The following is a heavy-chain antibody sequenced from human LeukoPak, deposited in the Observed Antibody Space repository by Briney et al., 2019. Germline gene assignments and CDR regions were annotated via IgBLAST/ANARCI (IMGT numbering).Heavy chain of an antibody. CDR3: ASRLRWPIFDY. Sequence: GGSLRLSCAASGFTFSSNWMSWVRQAPGKGLEWVANIKNDGSEKYYVDSVKGRFTISRDNANNSLFLQMNSLRADDTAVYYCASRLRWPIFDYWGQGTLVTVSS. CDR2: IKNDGSEK. CDR1: GFTFSSNW. J-gene: IGHJ4*02. V-gene: IGHV3-7*01. D-gene: IGHD4-17*01.